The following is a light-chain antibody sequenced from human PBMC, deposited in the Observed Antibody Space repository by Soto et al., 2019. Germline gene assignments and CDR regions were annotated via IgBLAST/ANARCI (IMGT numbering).Light chain of an antibody. V-gene: IGKV3-15*01. CDR2: GAS. CDR3: QQYNNWPPEGT. J-gene: IGKJ2*01. CDR1: QSVSSN. Sequence: EIVMTQSPATLSVSPGERATLSCRASQSVSSNLAWYQQKPGQAPRLLIYGASTRATGIPARFSGSGSGTEFTLTISSLQSEDFAVYYRQQYNNWPPEGTFGQGTKLEIK.